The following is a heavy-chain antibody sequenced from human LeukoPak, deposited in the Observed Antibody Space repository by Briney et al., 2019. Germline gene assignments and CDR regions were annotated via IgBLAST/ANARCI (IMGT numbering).Heavy chain of an antibody. CDR1: GFTFSSYA. J-gene: IGHJ6*02. D-gene: IGHD6-13*01. Sequence: GGSLRLSCAASGFTFSSYAMRWVRQAPGKGLEYVSGISSNGVSTYYANSVKGRFTISRDNSKNTLFLQMGSLRAEDMAVYYCARGHSSHDYHYGMDVWGQGTTVTVSS. CDR3: ARGHSSHDYHYGMDV. CDR2: ISSNGVST. V-gene: IGHV3-64*01.